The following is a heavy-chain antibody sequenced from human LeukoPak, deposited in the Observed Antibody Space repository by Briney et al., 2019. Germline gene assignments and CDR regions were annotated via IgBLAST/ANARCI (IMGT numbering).Heavy chain of an antibody. CDR2: IIPILGIA. D-gene: IGHD3-22*01. CDR3: ARSRYYYDSSGYYGPGYFDY. Sequence: SVKVSCKASGGTFSSYAISWVRQAPGQGLEWMGRIIPILGIANYAQKFQGRVTITADKSTSTAYMELSSLRSEDTAVYYCARSRYYYDSSGYYGPGYFDYWGQGTLVTVSS. J-gene: IGHJ4*02. V-gene: IGHV1-69*04. CDR1: GGTFSSYA.